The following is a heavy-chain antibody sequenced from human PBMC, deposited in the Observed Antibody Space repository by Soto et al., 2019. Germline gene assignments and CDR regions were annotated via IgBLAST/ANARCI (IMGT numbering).Heavy chain of an antibody. D-gene: IGHD6-19*01. V-gene: IGHV4-34*01. CDR1: GGSFSGYY. CDR3: ARGPQRWGWSTRFDY. J-gene: IGHJ4*02. Sequence: PSETLSLTCAVYGGSFSGYYWSWIRQPPGKGLDWIGEINHSVSTNYNPALKSRVTIPVDTSKNQFSLKLSPVTAADTAVYYCARGPQRWGWSTRFDYWGQGTMVTVSS. CDR2: INHSVST.